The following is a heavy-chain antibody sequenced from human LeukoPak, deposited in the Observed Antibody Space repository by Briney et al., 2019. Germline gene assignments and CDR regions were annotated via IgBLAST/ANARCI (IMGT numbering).Heavy chain of an antibody. CDR2: ISGSGGST. J-gene: IGHJ4*02. CDR1: GFTFSSYA. D-gene: IGHD3-3*01. Sequence: GGSLRLSCAASGFTFSSYAMSWVRQAPGKGLEWVSAISGSGGSTYYADSVKGRFTISRDNSKNTLYLQMNSLRAEDTAVCYCAKSSWGTIFGVVIPDWGQGTLVTVSS. V-gene: IGHV3-23*01. CDR3: AKSSWGTIFGVVIPD.